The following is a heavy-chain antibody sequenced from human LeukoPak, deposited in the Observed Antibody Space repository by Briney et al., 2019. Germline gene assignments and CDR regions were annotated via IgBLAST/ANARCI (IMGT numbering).Heavy chain of an antibody. V-gene: IGHV1-8*01. Sequence: GASVKVSCKASGYTFTSYDINWVRQATGQGLEWMRWMNPNSGNTGYAQKFQGRVTMTRNTSISTAYMELSSLRSEDTAVYYCARDGGSGSYYNGKTDYWGQGTLVTVSS. CDR2: MNPNSGNT. CDR3: ARDGGSGSYYNGKTDY. D-gene: IGHD3-10*01. J-gene: IGHJ4*02. CDR1: GYTFTSYD.